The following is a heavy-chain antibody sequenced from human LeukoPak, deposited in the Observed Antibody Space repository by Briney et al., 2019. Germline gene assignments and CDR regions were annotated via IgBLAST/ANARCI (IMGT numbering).Heavy chain of an antibody. CDR1: GGSISSYY. J-gene: IGHJ6*03. D-gene: IGHD3-22*01. Sequence: ASETLSLTCTVSGGSISSYYWSWIRQPAGKGLEWIGRIYTSGSTNYNPSLKSRVTISVDTSKNQFSLKLSSVTAADTAVYYCARERYYYDSSGENYYYYYTDVWGKGTTVTVSS. CDR2: IYTSGST. V-gene: IGHV4-4*07. CDR3: ARERYYYDSSGENYYYYYTDV.